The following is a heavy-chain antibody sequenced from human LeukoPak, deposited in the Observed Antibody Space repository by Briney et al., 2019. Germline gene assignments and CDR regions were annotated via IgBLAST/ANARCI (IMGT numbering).Heavy chain of an antibody. CDR1: GFTFSDYY. J-gene: IGHJ6*02. CDR2: ISSSGSTI. CDR3: ARDPWYSSSWYPSYYYYGMDV. Sequence: GGSLRLSCAASGFTFSDYYMSWIRQAPGKGLEWVSYISSSGSTIYYADSVKGRFTISRDNAKNSLYLQMNSLRAEDTAAYYCARDPWYSSSWYPSYYYYGMDVWGQGTTVTVSS. D-gene: IGHD6-13*01. V-gene: IGHV3-11*01.